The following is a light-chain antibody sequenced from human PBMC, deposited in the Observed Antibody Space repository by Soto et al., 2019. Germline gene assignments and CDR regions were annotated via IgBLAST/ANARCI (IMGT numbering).Light chain of an antibody. J-gene: IGKJ1*01. CDR1: QSVSSN. CDR3: QQDNNWPPET. Sequence: EIVMTQSPATLSVSPGERATLSCRASQSVSSNLAWYQQKHGQAPRLLIYGASTRATGIPARFSGSGSGTEFPLTISSLQSEDFAVYYCQQDNNWPPETFGQGTKVEIK. CDR2: GAS. V-gene: IGKV3-15*01.